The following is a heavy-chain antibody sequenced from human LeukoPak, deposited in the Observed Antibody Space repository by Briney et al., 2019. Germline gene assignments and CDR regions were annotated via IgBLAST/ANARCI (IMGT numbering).Heavy chain of an antibody. CDR1: GFTFSSYV. CDR3: ASPGVLGTHYFDY. V-gene: IGHV3-30*04. J-gene: IGHJ4*02. CDR2: IPSDENNK. D-gene: IGHD1-1*01. Sequence: GGSLRLSCAASGFTFSSYVMHWVRQAPGKGLEWVAIIPSDENNKYYVDSVKGRFTISRDNAKNSLYLQMNSLRAEDTAVYYCASPGVLGTHYFDYWGQGTLVTVSS.